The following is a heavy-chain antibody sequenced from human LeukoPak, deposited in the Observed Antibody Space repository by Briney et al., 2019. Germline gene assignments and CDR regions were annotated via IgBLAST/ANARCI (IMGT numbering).Heavy chain of an antibody. Sequence: GGSLRLSCAASGFTFSSYWMSWVRQAPGKGLEWVAVISYDGSNKYYADSVKGRFTISRDNSKNTLYLQMNSLRAEDTAVYYCAKEGSYDFWSGYFDQYYFDYWGQGTLVTVSS. CDR1: GFTFSSYW. D-gene: IGHD3-3*01. J-gene: IGHJ4*02. CDR2: ISYDGSNK. V-gene: IGHV3-30*18. CDR3: AKEGSYDFWSGYFDQYYFDY.